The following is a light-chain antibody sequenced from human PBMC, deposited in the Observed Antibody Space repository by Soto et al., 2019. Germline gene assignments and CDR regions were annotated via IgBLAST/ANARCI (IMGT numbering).Light chain of an antibody. Sequence: EIVMTQSPVTLSVSPGERATLSCRASESVGSNLAWYQQKPGQAPRLLIHDASNRATGIPARFSGSGSGTDFTLTISSLELEDFAVYYCQQRSSWPPITFGQGTRLEIK. CDR1: ESVGSN. V-gene: IGKV3-11*01. CDR2: DAS. CDR3: QQRSSWPPIT. J-gene: IGKJ5*01.